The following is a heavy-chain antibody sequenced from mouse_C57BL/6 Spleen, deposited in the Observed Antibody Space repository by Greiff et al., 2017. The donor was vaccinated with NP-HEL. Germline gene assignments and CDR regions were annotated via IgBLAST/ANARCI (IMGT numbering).Heavy chain of an antibody. V-gene: IGHV5-17*01. J-gene: IGHJ4*01. CDR3: ARSHYSNPYAMDY. D-gene: IGHD2-5*01. CDR2: ISSGSSTI. CDR1: GFTFSDYG. Sequence: EVHLVESGGGLVKPGGSLKLSCAASGFTFSDYGMHWVRQAPEKGLEWVAYISSGSSTIYYADTVKGRFTISRDNAKNTLFLQMTSLRSEDTAMYYCARSHYSNPYAMDYWGQGTSVTVSS.